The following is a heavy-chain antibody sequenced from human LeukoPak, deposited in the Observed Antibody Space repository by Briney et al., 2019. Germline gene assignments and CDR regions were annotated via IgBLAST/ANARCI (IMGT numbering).Heavy chain of an antibody. V-gene: IGHV4-34*01. CDR3: AREGGYDSSGYYHDY. CDR1: GSFSGYY. CDR2: INHSGST. J-gene: IGHJ4*02. D-gene: IGHD3-22*01. Sequence: SETLSLTCAVYGSFSGYYWSWIRQPPGKGLEWIGEINHSGSTNYNPSLKSRVTISVDTSKNQFSLKLSSVTAADTAVYYCAREGGYDSSGYYHDYWGQGTLVTVSS.